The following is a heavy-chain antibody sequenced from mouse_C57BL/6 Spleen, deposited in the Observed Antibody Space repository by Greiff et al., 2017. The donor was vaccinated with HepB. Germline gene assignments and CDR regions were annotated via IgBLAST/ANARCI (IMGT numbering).Heavy chain of an antibody. V-gene: IGHV1-52*01. CDR2: IDPSDSET. CDR3: ARHYDYDEGYFDV. Sequence: QVQLQQPGAELVRPGSSVKLSCKASGYTFTSYWMHWVKQRPIQGLEWIGNIDPSDSETHYNQKFKDKATLTVDKSSSTAYMQLSSLTSEDSAVYYCARHYDYDEGYFDVWGTGTTVNVSS. J-gene: IGHJ1*03. CDR1: GYTFTSYW. D-gene: IGHD2-4*01.